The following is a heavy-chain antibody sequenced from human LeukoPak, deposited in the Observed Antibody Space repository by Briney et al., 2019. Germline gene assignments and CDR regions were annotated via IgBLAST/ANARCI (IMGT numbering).Heavy chain of an antibody. CDR1: GGSFSGYY. V-gene: IGHV4-34*01. Sequence: SETLSLTCAVSGGSFSGYYWSWIRQPPGKGLEWIGEINHSGSTNYNPSLKSRVTISVDTSKNQFSLKLSSVTAADTAVYYCARYRTPNDAFDIWGQGTMVTVSS. CDR2: INHSGST. J-gene: IGHJ3*02. CDR3: ARYRTPNDAFDI.